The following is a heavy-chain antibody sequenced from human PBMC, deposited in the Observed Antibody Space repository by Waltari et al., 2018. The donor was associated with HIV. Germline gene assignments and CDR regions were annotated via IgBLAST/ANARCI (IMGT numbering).Heavy chain of an antibody. V-gene: IGHV4-59*01. CDR2: IYYSGST. CDR1: GGSISSYY. Sequence: QVQLQESGPGLVKPSETLSLTCTVSGGSISSYYWSWIRQPPGKGLEWIGYIYYSGSTNYNPSRKSRVTISVDTSKNQFSLKLSSVTAADTAVYYCARGGKMVRGVPWFDPWGQGTLVTVSS. J-gene: IGHJ5*02. D-gene: IGHD3-10*01. CDR3: ARGGKMVRGVPWFDP.